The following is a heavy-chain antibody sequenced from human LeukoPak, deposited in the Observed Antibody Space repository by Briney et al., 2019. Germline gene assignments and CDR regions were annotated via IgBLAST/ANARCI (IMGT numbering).Heavy chain of an antibody. D-gene: IGHD2-2*01. J-gene: IGHJ6*02. CDR3: AREKYCSSTSCYRRLGELSLDEPYYYYGMDV. Sequence: ASVKVSCKASGYTFTSYGISWVRQAPGQGLEWMGWISAYNGNTNYAQKLQGRVTMTTDTSTSTAYMELRSLRSDDTAVYYCAREKYCSSTSCYRRLGELSLDEPYYYYGMDVWGQGTTVTVSS. CDR2: ISAYNGNT. V-gene: IGHV1-18*01. CDR1: GYTFTSYG.